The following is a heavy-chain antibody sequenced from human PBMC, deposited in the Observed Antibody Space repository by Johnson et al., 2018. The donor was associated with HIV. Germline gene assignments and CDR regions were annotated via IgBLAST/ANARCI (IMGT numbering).Heavy chain of an antibody. Sequence: QVQLVESGGGVVQPGRSLTIYCAVSEFRLSNYAMHWVRLGPGKGLQWVAVIAYDGSNKYYADSVKGRFTISRENATKSLYLQINSLRAEDPAVYYCATRDPTYRPGVFDIWGQGTMVTVSS. CDR3: ATRDPTYRPGVFDI. D-gene: IGHD2-8*01. CDR1: EFRLSNYA. V-gene: IGHV3-30-3*01. CDR2: IAYDGSNK. J-gene: IGHJ3*02.